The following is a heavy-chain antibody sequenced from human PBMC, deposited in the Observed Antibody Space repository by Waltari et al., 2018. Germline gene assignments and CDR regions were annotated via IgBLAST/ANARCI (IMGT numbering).Heavy chain of an antibody. CDR2: INPNSGGT. V-gene: IGHV1-2*06. Sequence: QVQLVQSGAEVKKPGASVKVSCKASGYTFTGYYMHWVRQAPGKGLEWMGRINPNSGGTNYARKVQGRVTMTRDTSISTAYMELSRLRSDDTAVYYCARGLGTTVGRGAYAFDIWGQGTMVTVSS. CDR1: GYTFTGYY. D-gene: IGHD4-17*01. J-gene: IGHJ3*02. CDR3: ARGLGTTVGRGAYAFDI.